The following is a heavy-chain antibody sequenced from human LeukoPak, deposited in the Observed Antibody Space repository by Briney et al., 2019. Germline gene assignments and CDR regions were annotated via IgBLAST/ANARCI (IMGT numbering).Heavy chain of an antibody. Sequence: GGSLRLSCAASGFTFSSYEMNWVRQAPGKGLEWVANIKQDGSEKYYVDSVKGRFTISRDNAKNSLYLQMNSLRAEDTAVYYCARGYPSAVRGVPIDYWGQGTLVTVSS. J-gene: IGHJ4*02. D-gene: IGHD3-10*01. CDR3: ARGYPSAVRGVPIDY. V-gene: IGHV3-7*01. CDR1: GFTFSSYE. CDR2: IKQDGSEK.